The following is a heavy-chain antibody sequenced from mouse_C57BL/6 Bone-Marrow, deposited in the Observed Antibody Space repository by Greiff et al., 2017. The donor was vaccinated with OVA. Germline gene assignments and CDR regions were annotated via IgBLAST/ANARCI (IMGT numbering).Heavy chain of an antibody. CDR3: TKIYYGNYGGDAMDY. Sequence: DVMLVESGEGLVKPGGSLKLSCAASGFTFSSYAMSWVRQTPEKRLEWVAYISSGGDYIYYADTVKGRFTISRDNARNTLYLQMSSLKSEDTAMYYCTKIYYGNYGGDAMDYWGQGTSVTVSS. J-gene: IGHJ4*01. CDR2: ISSGGDYI. D-gene: IGHD2-1*01. CDR1: GFTFSSYA. V-gene: IGHV5-9-1*02.